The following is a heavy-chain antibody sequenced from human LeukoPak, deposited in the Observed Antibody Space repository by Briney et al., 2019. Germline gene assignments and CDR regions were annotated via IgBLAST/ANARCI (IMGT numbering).Heavy chain of an antibody. CDR1: GSTFTACE. V-gene: IGHV3-48*03. CDR3: ARVATMVRVPLDALDI. Sequence: GGSLRLSCAISGSTFTACEPTWVRQAPGKGLEWVSSIIRGGSTTYYADSVKGRFTISRDNAKHSLYLQMNSLRAEDTAVYYCARVATMVRVPLDALDIWGQGTMVCVSS. J-gene: IGHJ3*02. D-gene: IGHD3-10*01. CDR2: IIRGGSTT.